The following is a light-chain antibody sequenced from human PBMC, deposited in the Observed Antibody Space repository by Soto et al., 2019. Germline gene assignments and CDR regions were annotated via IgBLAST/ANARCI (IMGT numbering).Light chain of an antibody. CDR2: GAS. J-gene: IGKJ1*01. V-gene: IGKV3-15*01. CDR3: QQYNNWPWT. CDR1: QSVSSN. Sequence: EIVMTQSPATLSVSPGERATLSCRASQSVSSNLAWYQQKPGQAPRLLIYGASTRATGIPARFSGSGSGPEFTRTISSLQSEDFAVYYCQQYNNWPWTFGQGTKVEIQ.